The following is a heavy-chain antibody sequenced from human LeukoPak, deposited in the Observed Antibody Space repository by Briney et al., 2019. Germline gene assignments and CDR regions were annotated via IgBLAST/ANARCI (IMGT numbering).Heavy chain of an antibody. J-gene: IGHJ4*02. D-gene: IGHD6-6*01. Sequence: PAETLSLTCTVSGGSFSGCYYWTWVRQPAGRGLEWIARIYTTGRLTYSPSLKRRVTISLDKSKNQFSLQLSSVTAADTAVYFCARGAPNSSSPLAFDFWGQGTLVTVSS. CDR2: IYTTGRL. V-gene: IGHV4-61*02. CDR3: ARGAPNSSSPLAFDF. CDR1: GGSFSGCYY.